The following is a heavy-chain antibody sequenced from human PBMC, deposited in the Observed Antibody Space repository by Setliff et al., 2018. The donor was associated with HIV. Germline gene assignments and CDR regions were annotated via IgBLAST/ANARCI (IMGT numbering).Heavy chain of an antibody. Sequence: GGSLRLSCAASGFTFNSHEMNWVRQAPGKGLEWLAVISFDGSNKYFADSVKGRFTISRDNSKNTVSLQMNSLRPEDTAVYYCVRDRGTGTWYEGNCFDPWGQGTLVTVSS. D-gene: IGHD6-13*01. CDR3: VRDRGTGTWYEGNCFDP. CDR1: GFTFNSHE. V-gene: IGHV3-30*04. J-gene: IGHJ5*02. CDR2: ISFDGSNK.